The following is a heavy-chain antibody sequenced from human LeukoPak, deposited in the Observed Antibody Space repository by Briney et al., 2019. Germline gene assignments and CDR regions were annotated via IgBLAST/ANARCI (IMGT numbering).Heavy chain of an antibody. J-gene: IGHJ4*02. Sequence: GGSLRLSCAASGFTFSSYSMNWVRQAPGKGLEWVSYISSSSSTIYYADSVKGRFTISRDNAKNSLYLQLNSLRAEDTAVYYCARRAGAYSHPYDYWGQGTLVTVSS. D-gene: IGHD4/OR15-4a*01. V-gene: IGHV3-48*01. CDR2: ISSSSSTI. CDR1: GFTFSSYS. CDR3: ARRAGAYSHPYDY.